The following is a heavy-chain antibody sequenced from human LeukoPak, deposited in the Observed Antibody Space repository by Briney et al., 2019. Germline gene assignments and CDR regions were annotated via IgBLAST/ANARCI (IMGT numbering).Heavy chain of an antibody. Sequence: ASVKVSCKASGYTFTSYYMHWVRQAPGQGLEWMGIINPSDGSTSYAQKFQGRVTMTRDMSTSTVYMELSSLRSEDTAVYYCARGGGETTVTTENWDYWGQGTLVTVSS. CDR3: ARGGGETTVTTENWDY. CDR2: INPSDGST. D-gene: IGHD4-17*01. J-gene: IGHJ4*02. CDR1: GYTFTSYY. V-gene: IGHV1-46*01.